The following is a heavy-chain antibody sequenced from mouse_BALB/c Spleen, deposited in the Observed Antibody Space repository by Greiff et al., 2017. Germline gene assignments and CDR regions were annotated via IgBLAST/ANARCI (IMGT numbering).Heavy chain of an antibody. CDR3: ALRGFAY. V-gene: IGHV14-1*02. CDR1: GFNIKDYY. CDR2: IDPENGNT. D-gene: IGHD1-1*01. Sequence: VQLKQSGAELVRPGALVKLSCKASGFNIKDYYMHWVKQRPEQGLEWIGWIDPENGNTIYDPKFQGKASITADTSSNTAYLQLSSLTSEDTAVYYCALRGFAYWGQGTLVTVSA. J-gene: IGHJ3*01.